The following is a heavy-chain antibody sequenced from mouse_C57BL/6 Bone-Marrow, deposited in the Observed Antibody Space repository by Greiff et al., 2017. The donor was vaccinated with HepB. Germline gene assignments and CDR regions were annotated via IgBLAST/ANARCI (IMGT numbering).Heavy chain of an antibody. CDR3: ARYYYRSYYYAMDY. Sequence: EVKLVESGGDLVKPGGSLKLSCAASGFTFSSYGMSWVRQTPDKRLEWVATISSGGSYTYYPDSVKGRFTISRDNAKNTLYLQMSSLKSEDTAMYYCARYYYRSYYYAMDYWGQGTSVTVSS. D-gene: IGHD1-1*01. V-gene: IGHV5-6*01. J-gene: IGHJ4*01. CDR2: ISSGGSYT. CDR1: GFTFSSYG.